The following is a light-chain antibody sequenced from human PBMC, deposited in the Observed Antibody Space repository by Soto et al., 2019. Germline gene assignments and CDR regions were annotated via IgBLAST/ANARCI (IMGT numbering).Light chain of an antibody. CDR3: QQYDTLRT. CDR2: DAS. V-gene: IGKV1-33*01. CDR1: QDISTY. Sequence: DIQVTQSPSSLSASVGDRLTITCQASQDISTYLNWYQQKPGKAPKLLISDASKLEPGVPSRFTGSGSGTDFSLIISSLQPEDIATYYCQQYDTLRTVGQGTKVEIK. J-gene: IGKJ2*01.